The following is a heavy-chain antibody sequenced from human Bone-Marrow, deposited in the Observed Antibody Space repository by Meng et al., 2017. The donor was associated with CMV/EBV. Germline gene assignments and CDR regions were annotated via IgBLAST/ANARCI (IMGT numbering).Heavy chain of an antibody. J-gene: IGHJ4*02. D-gene: IGHD5-12*01. CDR2: IYYSGST. V-gene: IGHV4-61*01. CDR3: ARDEAYDVDRYFVY. Sequence: GSLRLSCTVSGGSVSSGSYYWSWIRQPPGKGLEWIGYIYYSGSTNYNPSLKSRVTISVDTSKNQFSLKLSSVTAADTAVYYCARDEAYDVDRYFVYWGQGRLVDVAS. CDR1: GGSVSSGSYY.